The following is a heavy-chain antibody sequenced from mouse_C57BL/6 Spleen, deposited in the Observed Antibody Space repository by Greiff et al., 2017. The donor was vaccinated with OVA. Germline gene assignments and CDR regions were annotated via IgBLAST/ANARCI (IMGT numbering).Heavy chain of an antibody. Sequence: QVQLQQSGAELVKPGASVKLSCKASGYTFTSYWMHWVKQRPGQGLEWIGMIHPNSGSTNYNEKFKSKATLTVDKSSSTAYMQLSSLTSEDSAVYYCAYYSNLLNFDYWGQGTTLTVSS. D-gene: IGHD2-5*01. V-gene: IGHV1-64*01. J-gene: IGHJ2*01. CDR1: GYTFTSYW. CDR3: AYYSNLLNFDY. CDR2: IHPNSGST.